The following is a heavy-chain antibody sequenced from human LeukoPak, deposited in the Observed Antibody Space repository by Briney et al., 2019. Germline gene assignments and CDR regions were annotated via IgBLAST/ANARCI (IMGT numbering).Heavy chain of an antibody. CDR3: SRHRGLLWSAT. Sequence: GGSLRLSCAASGFSVSSNYMSWVRQAPGKGLEWVSVIYSGGSTYYADSVKGRFTISRDNSKNTLYLQMSSLRAEDTAVYYCSRHRGLLWSATWGQGTLVTVSS. J-gene: IGHJ5*02. D-gene: IGHD3-10*01. CDR1: GFSVSSNY. V-gene: IGHV3-53*01. CDR2: IYSGGST.